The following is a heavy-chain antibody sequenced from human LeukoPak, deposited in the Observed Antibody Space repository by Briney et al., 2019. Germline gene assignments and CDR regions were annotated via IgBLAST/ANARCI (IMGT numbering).Heavy chain of an antibody. Sequence: SETLSLTCTVSGGSISSYYWSWIRQHPGKGLEWIGYIYYSGSTNYNPSLKSRVTISVDTSKNQFSLKLSSVTAADTAVYYCARGGYDILTGYYSFDYWGRGTLVTVSS. CDR1: GGSISSYY. J-gene: IGHJ4*02. V-gene: IGHV4-59*01. CDR3: ARGGYDILTGYYSFDY. CDR2: IYYSGST. D-gene: IGHD3-9*01.